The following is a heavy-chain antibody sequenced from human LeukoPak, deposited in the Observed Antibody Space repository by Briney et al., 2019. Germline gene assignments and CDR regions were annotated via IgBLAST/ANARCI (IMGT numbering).Heavy chain of an antibody. Sequence: GESLKISCEGSGYSFTSYWISWVRQMPGKGLEWMGRIDPSDSYTNYSPSFQGHVTISADKSISTAYLQWSSLKASDTAMYYCAAGRGADFDYWGQGTLVTVSS. CDR1: GYSFTSYW. V-gene: IGHV5-10-1*01. CDR2: IDPSDSYT. CDR3: AAGRGADFDY. J-gene: IGHJ4*02.